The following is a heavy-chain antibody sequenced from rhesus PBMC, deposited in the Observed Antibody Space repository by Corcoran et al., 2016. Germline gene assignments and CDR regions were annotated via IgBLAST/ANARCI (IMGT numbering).Heavy chain of an antibody. D-gene: IGHD3-3*01. CDR2: IYGSSTST. J-gene: IGHJ1*01. V-gene: IGHV4S18*01. CDR3: VRGVTVFGLATAEYFEF. CDR1: GGSVSSSQL. Sequence: QLQLQESGPGLVKPSETLSLPCAVSGGSVSSSQLRSWIRQPPGKGLEWIGRIYGSSTSTNYNPSLKSRVTISKDTSKNQFSLKLSSVTAADTAVYYCVRGVTVFGLATAEYFEFWGQGALVTVSS.